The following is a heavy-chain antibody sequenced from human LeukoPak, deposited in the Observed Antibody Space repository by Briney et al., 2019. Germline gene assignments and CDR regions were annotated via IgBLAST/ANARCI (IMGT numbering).Heavy chain of an antibody. CDR2: INRDGTGT. D-gene: IGHD6-19*01. Sequence: PGGSQRLSCAPSGFIFSDYWFHWVRQTPGQGLVWVAAINRDGTGTSHADSVRGRFTVSRDNAKNTLYLQLNSLRADDTAVYYCARGLSYAVAYGDYWGQGTLVTVSS. CDR3: ARGLSYAVAYGDY. J-gene: IGHJ4*02. V-gene: IGHV3-74*01. CDR1: GFIFSDYW.